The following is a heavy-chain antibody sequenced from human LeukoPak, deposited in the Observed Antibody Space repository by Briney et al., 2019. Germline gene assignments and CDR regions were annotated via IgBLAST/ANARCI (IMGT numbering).Heavy chain of an antibody. V-gene: IGHV3-21*01. J-gene: IGHJ6*03. CDR1: GFTFSSYS. CDR3: ARGEWWEVVAAGSHYYYMDV. CDR2: ISSSSSYI. Sequence: GGSLRLSCVASGFTFSSYSMNWVRQAPGKGLEWVSSISSSSSYIYYADSVKGRFTISRDNAKNSLYLQMNSLRAEDTAVYYCARGEWWEVVAAGSHYYYMDVWGKGTTVTVSS. D-gene: IGHD2-15*01.